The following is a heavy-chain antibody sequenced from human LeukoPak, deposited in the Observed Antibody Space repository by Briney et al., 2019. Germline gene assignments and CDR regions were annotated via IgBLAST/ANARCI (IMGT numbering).Heavy chain of an antibody. D-gene: IGHD2-15*01. V-gene: IGHV4-38-2*01. CDR1: GYSISSGYS. J-gene: IGHJ4*02. CDR2: IYHSGST. CDR3: ARLLVSYCSGGSCYSGIDY. Sequence: SETLSLTCAVSGYSISSGYSWGWIRQPPGKGLERIGSIYHSGSTYYNPSLKSRVTISVDTSKNQLSLKLSSVTAADTAVYSCARLLVSYCSGGSCYSGIDYWGQGTLVTVSS.